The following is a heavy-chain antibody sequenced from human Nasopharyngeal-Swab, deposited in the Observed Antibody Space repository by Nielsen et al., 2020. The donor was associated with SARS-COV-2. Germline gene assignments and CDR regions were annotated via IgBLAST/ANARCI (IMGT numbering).Heavy chain of an antibody. CDR3: ASGLNWFPFDY. CDR2: RYYRGRS. J-gene: IGHJ4*02. V-gene: IGHV4-59*01. D-gene: IGHD3-9*01. Sequence: RQAPGKGLEWNGYRYYRGRSNYNPSLKSRVTISVDTSKNQFSLKLSSVTAADTAVYYCASGLNWFPFDYWGQGTLVTVSS.